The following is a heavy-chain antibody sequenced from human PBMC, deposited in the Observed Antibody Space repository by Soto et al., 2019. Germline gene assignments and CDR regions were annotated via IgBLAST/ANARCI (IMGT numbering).Heavy chain of an antibody. CDR2: IYTSGST. Sequence: SETLSLTCTVSGGFLSSYYWSWIRQPAGKGLEWIGRIYTSGSTNYNPSLKSRVTLAVDPSKHQFSLKLSSVTAADTAVYYCARHMRGYCSSTSCYTVQNWFDPWGQGTLVTVS. CDR1: GGFLSSYY. V-gene: IGHV4-4*07. CDR3: ARHMRGYCSSTSCYTVQNWFDP. D-gene: IGHD2-2*02. J-gene: IGHJ5*02.